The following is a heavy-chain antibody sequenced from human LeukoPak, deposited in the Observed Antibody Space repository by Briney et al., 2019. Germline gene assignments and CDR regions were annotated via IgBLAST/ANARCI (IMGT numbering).Heavy chain of an antibody. CDR3: ARGSGPSAFDI. Sequence: PGGSLRLSCAASGFTFSSYSMNWVRQAPGKGLEWVSSISSSSYIYYADSVKGRFTISRDNAKNSLYLQMNSLRAEDTAVYYCARGSGPSAFDIWGQGTMVTVSS. J-gene: IGHJ3*02. CDR2: ISSSSYI. CDR1: GFTFSSYS. V-gene: IGHV3-21*01. D-gene: IGHD3-10*01.